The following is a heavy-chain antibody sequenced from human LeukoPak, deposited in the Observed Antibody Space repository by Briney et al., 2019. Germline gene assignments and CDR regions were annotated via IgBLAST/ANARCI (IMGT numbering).Heavy chain of an antibody. J-gene: IGHJ4*02. Sequence: ETLSLTCTVSSGSINSYYWSWVRPPPGKGLERIAYIHYRGSSNYNPSLKSRVTISLDTYKNQFSLKLASVTAADTAMYYCATTTNDGHSDYWGQGTLVTVSS. CDR1: SGSINSYY. CDR3: ATTTNDGHSDY. V-gene: IGHV4-59*01. D-gene: IGHD2-8*01. CDR2: IHYRGSS.